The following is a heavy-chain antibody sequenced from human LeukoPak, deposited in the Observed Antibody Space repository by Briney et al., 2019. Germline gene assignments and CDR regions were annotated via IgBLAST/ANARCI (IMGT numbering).Heavy chain of an antibody. CDR2: VYYNGST. Sequence: SETLSLTCTVSGGSISSYYWTWIRQPPGKGLEYIGYVYYNGSTNYNPSLKSRVTISVDTSKNQFSLKLTSITAADTAMYYCARGLGSGWPFDYWGQGTLVTVSS. CDR1: GGSISSYY. D-gene: IGHD6-19*01. V-gene: IGHV4-59*01. CDR3: ARGLGSGWPFDY. J-gene: IGHJ4*02.